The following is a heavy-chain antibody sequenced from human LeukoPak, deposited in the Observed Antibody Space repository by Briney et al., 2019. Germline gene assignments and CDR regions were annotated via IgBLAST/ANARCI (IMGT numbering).Heavy chain of an antibody. CDR3: ARVPLYYDSSGSPDY. CDR2: IYTSGST. Sequence: PSETLSLTCTVSGGSISSYYWSWIRQPAGKGLEWIGRIYTSGSTNYNPSLKSRVTMSVDTSKNQFSLKLSSVTAADTAVYYCARVPLYYDSSGSPDYWGQGTLVTVSS. V-gene: IGHV4-4*07. D-gene: IGHD3-22*01. J-gene: IGHJ4*02. CDR1: GGSISSYY.